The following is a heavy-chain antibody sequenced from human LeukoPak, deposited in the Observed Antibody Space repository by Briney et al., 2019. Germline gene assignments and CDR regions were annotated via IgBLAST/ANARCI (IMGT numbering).Heavy chain of an antibody. V-gene: IGHV1-2*02. D-gene: IGHD6-13*01. CDR2: IDSKSGGT. CDR1: GYTFTVHY. J-gene: IGHJ4*02. CDR3: ARWRGYSSGWSGPFDD. Sequence: ASVRVSCKASGYTFTVHYMHWVRQAPGQGGERRGWIDSKSGGTKYAQRFQGRVTMTRHTSINTAYMELSSLTSDDTAVYYCARWRGYSSGWSGPFDDWGQGTLVTVSS.